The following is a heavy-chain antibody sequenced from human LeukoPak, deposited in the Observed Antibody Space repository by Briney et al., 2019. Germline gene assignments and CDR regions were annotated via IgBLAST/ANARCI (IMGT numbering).Heavy chain of an antibody. Sequence: PGGSLRLSCAASGFTFSSYGMHWVRQAPGKGLEWVAVISYDGSNEYYADSVKGRFTISRDTSRNTLYLHMNSLRAEDTAVYFCAKDGGSSSFDYWGQGTLVTVSS. CDR1: GFTFSSYG. V-gene: IGHV3-30*18. D-gene: IGHD2-2*01. CDR2: ISYDGSNE. CDR3: AKDGGSSSFDY. J-gene: IGHJ4*02.